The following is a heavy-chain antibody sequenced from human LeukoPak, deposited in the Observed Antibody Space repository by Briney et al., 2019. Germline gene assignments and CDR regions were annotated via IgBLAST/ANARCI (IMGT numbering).Heavy chain of an antibody. D-gene: IGHD2-15*01. V-gene: IGHV1-2*06. Sequence: ASVKVSCKASGYTFTSYGISWVRQAPGQGLEWMGRINPNSGGTNYAQKFQGRVTMTRDTSISTAYMELSRLRSDDTAVYYCARGIEADYWGQGTLVTVSS. CDR2: INPNSGGT. CDR1: GYTFTSYG. J-gene: IGHJ4*02. CDR3: ARGIEADY.